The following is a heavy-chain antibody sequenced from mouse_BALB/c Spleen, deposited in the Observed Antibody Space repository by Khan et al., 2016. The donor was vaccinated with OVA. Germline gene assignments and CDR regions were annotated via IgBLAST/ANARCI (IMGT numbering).Heavy chain of an antibody. CDR1: GYTFINYW. V-gene: IGHV1-7*01. D-gene: IGHD1-1*01. CDR3: ARSGLRWDFDY. Sequence: VQLQQSGAELAKPGASVKMSCKASGYTFINYWILWVKQRPGQGLEWIGYINPSTGYTEYNQNFKDKATLTADKSSSTAYMQLSSMPSEDSAVYYCARSGLRWDFDYWGQGTTLTVSS. CDR2: INPSTGYT. J-gene: IGHJ2*01.